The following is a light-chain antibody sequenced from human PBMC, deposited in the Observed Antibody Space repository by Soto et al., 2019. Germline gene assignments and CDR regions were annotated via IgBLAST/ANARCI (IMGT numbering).Light chain of an antibody. Sequence: EIVLTQSPGTLSLSPGERATLSCMASQTLTTRFLAWYQQKPGQAPRLLIYGASSRATGIPDRFSGSGSGKEYTLTISRLEPEDFAVYSCQQSADLPYTFGQGTTLEIK. CDR2: GAS. CDR1: QTLTTRF. J-gene: IGKJ2*01. V-gene: IGKV3-20*01. CDR3: QQSADLPYT.